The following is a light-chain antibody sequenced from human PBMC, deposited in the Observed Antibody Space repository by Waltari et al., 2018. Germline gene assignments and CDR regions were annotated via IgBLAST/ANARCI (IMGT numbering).Light chain of an antibody. CDR2: DAS. CDR1: QSVSNY. J-gene: IGKJ1*01. Sequence: DIVLTQSPATLSLSPGERATLSSRASQSVSNYSSWHQQKPGQAPSLLIYDASKRATGIPARFSGSGSGTDFTLTISSLEPEDFAGYYCQQRSNWLWTFGQGTKVEIK. V-gene: IGKV3-11*01. CDR3: QQRSNWLWT.